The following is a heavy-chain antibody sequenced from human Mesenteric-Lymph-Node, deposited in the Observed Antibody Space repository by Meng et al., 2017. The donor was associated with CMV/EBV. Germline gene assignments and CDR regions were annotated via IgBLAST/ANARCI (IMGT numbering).Heavy chain of an antibody. V-gene: IGHV4-34*01. D-gene: IGHD3-16*01. CDR3: AYFGDLPPLW. CDR2: INHSGST. CDR1: GGSFSGYY. J-gene: IGHJ4*02. Sequence: QVQVQRWGAGLLKPSETLSLTCAVYGGSFSGYYWSWIRQPPGKGLEWIGEINHSGSTNYNPSLKSRVTISVDTSKNQLSLHLNFVTPEDTAVYYCAYFGDLPPLWWGQGTLVTVSS.